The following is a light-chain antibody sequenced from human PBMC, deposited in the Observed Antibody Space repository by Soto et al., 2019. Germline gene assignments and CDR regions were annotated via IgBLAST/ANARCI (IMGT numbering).Light chain of an antibody. CDR3: SSYAGNSTSV. J-gene: IGLJ1*01. CDR1: SSDIGGYNY. CDR2: DIT. V-gene: IGLV2-11*01. Sequence: QSVLTQPRSVSGAPGQSVTISCTGTSSDIGGYNYVSWYQQNPGKAPKLMIHDITKRPSGVPDRFSGSKSGNTASLAISGLPAEDAADYYCSSYAGNSTSVFGTGTKGTVL.